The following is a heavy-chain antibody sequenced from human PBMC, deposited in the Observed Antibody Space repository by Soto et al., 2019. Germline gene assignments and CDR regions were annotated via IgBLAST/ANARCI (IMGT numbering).Heavy chain of an antibody. J-gene: IGHJ4*02. CDR1: GFTFNTYG. Sequence: EVQLVESGGGLVQPGGSLRLSCAASGFTFNTYGMSWVRQAPGKGLEWISYITTTSSTTYYADSVRGRFTISRDNANNLLYLQMNSLRVEDTAVYFCARRSIWGQGTLVTVSS. V-gene: IGHV3-48*01. CDR3: ARRSI. CDR2: ITTTSSTT.